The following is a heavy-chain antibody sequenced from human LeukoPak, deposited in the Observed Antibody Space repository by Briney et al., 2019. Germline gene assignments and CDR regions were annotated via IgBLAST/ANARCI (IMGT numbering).Heavy chain of an antibody. CDR2: ISGSGGST. CDR1: GFTFSSYA. D-gene: IGHD6-13*01. Sequence: GGFLRLSCAASGFTFSSYAMSWVRQAPGKGLEWVSAISGSGGSTYYADSVKGRFTISRDNSKNTLYLQMNSLRAEDTAVYYCAKDKGLAAASTSNWFDPWGQGTLVTVSS. CDR3: AKDKGLAAASTSNWFDP. V-gene: IGHV3-23*01. J-gene: IGHJ5*02.